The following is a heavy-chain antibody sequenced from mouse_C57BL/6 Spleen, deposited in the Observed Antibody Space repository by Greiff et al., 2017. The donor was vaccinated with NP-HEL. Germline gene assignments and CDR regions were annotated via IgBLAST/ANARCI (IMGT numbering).Heavy chain of an antibody. V-gene: IGHV1-81*01. CDR3: ARSDIYYGNYDYAMDY. D-gene: IGHD2-1*01. CDR1: GYTFTSYG. CDR2: IYPRSGNT. J-gene: IGHJ4*01. Sequence: VQLQESGAELARPGASVKLSCKASGYTFTSYGISWVKQRTGQGLEWIGEIYPRSGNTYYNEKFKGKATLTADKSSSTAYMELRSLTSEDSAVYFCARSDIYYGNYDYAMDYWGQGTSVTVSS.